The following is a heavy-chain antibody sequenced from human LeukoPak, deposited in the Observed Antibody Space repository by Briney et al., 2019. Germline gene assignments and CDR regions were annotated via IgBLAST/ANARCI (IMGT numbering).Heavy chain of an antibody. CDR1: GYTFTSYA. CDR2: INAGNGNT. Sequence: ASVTVSCKASGYTFTSYAMHWVRQAPGQRLEWIGWINAGNGNTKYSQKFQGRVTITGDTSASTAYMELSSLRSEDTAVYYCASSHLRYFDWLPLDYWGQGTLVTVSS. V-gene: IGHV1-3*01. J-gene: IGHJ4*02. CDR3: ASSHLRYFDWLPLDY. D-gene: IGHD3-9*01.